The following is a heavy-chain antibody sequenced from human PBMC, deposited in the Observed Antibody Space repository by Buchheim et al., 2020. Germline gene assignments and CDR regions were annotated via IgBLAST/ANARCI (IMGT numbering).Heavy chain of an antibody. Sequence: QVQLVQSGAEVKKPGASVKVSCKASGYTFTSYYMHWVRQAAGQGLEWMGIINPSGGSTSYAQKFQGSVTMTRDTSTSTVYMELSSLRSEYTAVYYCARKMATYLHYYYGMDVWGQGTT. CDR1: GYTFTSYY. CDR3: ARKMATYLHYYYGMDV. D-gene: IGHD5-24*01. J-gene: IGHJ6*02. CDR2: INPSGGST. V-gene: IGHV1-46*01.